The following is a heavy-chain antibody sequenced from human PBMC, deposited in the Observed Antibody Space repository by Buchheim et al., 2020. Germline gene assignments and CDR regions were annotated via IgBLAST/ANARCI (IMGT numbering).Heavy chain of an antibody. Sequence: QVQLQESGPGLVKPSETLSLTCTVSGGSISSYYWSWIRQPPGKGLEWIGYIYFSGRTNYNPSLKSRVTISVDTSKNQFSLKLSSVTAADTAVYYCARFVAGLVDYWGQGTL. V-gene: IGHV4-59*01. D-gene: IGHD6-19*01. J-gene: IGHJ4*02. CDR2: IYFSGRT. CDR1: GGSISSYY. CDR3: ARFVAGLVDY.